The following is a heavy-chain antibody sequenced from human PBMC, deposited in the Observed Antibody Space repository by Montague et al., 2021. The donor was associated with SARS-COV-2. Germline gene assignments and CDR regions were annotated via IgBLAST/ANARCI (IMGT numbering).Heavy chain of an antibody. CDR2: TTTGGNYI. CDR1: GFTFSDYC. D-gene: IGHD4-23*01. CDR3: VRDRENIYYSGVKYRDGFDY. Sequence: SLRLSCAASGFTFSDYCMSWIRQAPGKGLEWVAYTTTGGNYIYFADSVKGRFTISRDNAKKSIFLQLNSLRAEDTAVYYCVRDRENIYYSGVKYRDGFDYWGQGTLVTVSS. J-gene: IGHJ4*02. V-gene: IGHV3-11*01.